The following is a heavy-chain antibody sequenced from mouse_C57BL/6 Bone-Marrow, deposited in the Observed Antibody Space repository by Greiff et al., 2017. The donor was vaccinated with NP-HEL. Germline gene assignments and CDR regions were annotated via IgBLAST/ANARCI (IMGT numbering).Heavy chain of an antibody. CDR1: GYTFTSYW. J-gene: IGHJ4*01. V-gene: IGHV1-69*01. D-gene: IGHD2-5*01. CDR2: IDPSDSYT. Sequence: QVQLQQPGAELVMPGASVKLSCKASGYTFTSYWMHWVKQRPGQGLEWIGEIDPSDSYTNYNQKFKGKSTLTVDKSSSTAYMQLSSLTSEDSAVYYCAREFTYYSNYGGYAMDYWGQGTSVTVSS. CDR3: AREFTYYSNYGGYAMDY.